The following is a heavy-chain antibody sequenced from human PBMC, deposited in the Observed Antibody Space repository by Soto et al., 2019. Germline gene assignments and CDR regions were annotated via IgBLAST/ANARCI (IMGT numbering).Heavy chain of an antibody. D-gene: IGHD3-10*01. V-gene: IGHV1-18*01. CDR3: SRDRDNYGSGSYPDY. CDR1: GYTFTSYG. Sequence: ASVKVSCKASGYTFTSYGISWVRQAPGQGLEWMGWISAYNGNTNYAQKLQGRVTMTTDTSTSTAYMELRILRSDDTAVYFCSRDRDNYGSGSYPDYWGQGALVTVSS. CDR2: ISAYNGNT. J-gene: IGHJ4*02.